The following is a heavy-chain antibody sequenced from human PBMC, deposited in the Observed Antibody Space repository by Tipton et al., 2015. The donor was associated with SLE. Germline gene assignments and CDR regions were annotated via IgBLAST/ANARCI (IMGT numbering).Heavy chain of an antibody. CDR2: IYYSGST. CDR3: ARDWVGLDH. D-gene: IGHD3-16*01. V-gene: IGHV4-31*03. CDR1: GVSITSGGYY. J-gene: IGHJ5*02. Sequence: TLSLTCTVSGVSITSGGYYWSWIRQRPGRGLEWIGYIYYSGSTYYNPSLKSRVSMSIDTSMSQFSLRLNSVTAADTAVYYCARDWVGLDHWGQGTLVTVSS.